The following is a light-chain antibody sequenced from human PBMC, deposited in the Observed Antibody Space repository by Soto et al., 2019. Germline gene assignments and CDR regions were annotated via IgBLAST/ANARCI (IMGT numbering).Light chain of an antibody. V-gene: IGLV2-14*01. CDR1: SSDVGDYNY. CDR2: DVS. J-gene: IGLJ1*01. Sequence: QSALTQPASVSGSPGQSITISCTGTSSDVGDYNYVSWYQQHPGKAPKLVIFDVSDRPSGVSNRFSGSKSGNTASLTISGLLAEDEADYYCSSYTSSSIRVFGTGIKLTVL. CDR3: SSYTSSSIRV.